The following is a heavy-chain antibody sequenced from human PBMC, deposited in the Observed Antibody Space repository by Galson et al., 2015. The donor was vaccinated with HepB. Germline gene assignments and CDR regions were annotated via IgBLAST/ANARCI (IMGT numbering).Heavy chain of an antibody. CDR1: GFTFSSYG. J-gene: IGHJ3*02. CDR2: ISYDGSNK. V-gene: IGHV3-30*03. CDR3: ARVGDYDILTGYYNHDAFDI. D-gene: IGHD3-9*01. Sequence: SLRLSCAASGFTFSSYGMHWVRQAPGKGLEWVAVISYDGSNKYYADSVKGRFTISRDNSKNTLYLQMNSLRAEDTAVYYCARVGDYDILTGYYNHDAFDIWGQGTMVTVSS.